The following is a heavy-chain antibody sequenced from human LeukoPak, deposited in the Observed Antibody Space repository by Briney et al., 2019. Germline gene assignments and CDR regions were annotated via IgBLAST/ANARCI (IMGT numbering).Heavy chain of an antibody. Sequence: SETLSLTCAVYGGSFSGYHWSWIRQPPGKGLEWIGEINHSGSTNCDPSLKSRVTISVDTSKNQFSLKLSSVTAADTAVYYCARSIGWSVRGRFDYWGQGTLVTVSS. CDR3: ARSIGWSVRGRFDY. CDR1: GGSFSGYH. CDR2: INHSGST. D-gene: IGHD3-10*01. V-gene: IGHV4-34*01. J-gene: IGHJ4*02.